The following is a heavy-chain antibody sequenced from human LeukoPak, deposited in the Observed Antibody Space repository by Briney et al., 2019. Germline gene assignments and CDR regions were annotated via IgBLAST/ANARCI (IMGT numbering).Heavy chain of an antibody. D-gene: IGHD6-6*01. Sequence: TGGSLRLSCAASGFTFSSYGMHWVRQAPGKGLEWVAFIRYDGSNKYYADSVKGRFTISRDNSKNTLYLQMNSLRAEDTAVYYCAKDISLYSSSSGPVFDYWGQGTLVTVFS. CDR1: GFTFSSYG. CDR2: IRYDGSNK. V-gene: IGHV3-30*02. J-gene: IGHJ4*02. CDR3: AKDISLYSSSSGPVFDY.